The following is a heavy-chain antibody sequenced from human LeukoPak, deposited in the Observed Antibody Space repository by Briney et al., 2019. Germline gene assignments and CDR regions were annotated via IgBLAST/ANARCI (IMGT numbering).Heavy chain of an antibody. CDR3: ARESRSAFDY. D-gene: IGHD2-15*01. V-gene: IGHV3-7*01. CDR2: IRQSGSEK. CDR1: GFTLANYW. Sequence: PGGSLRLSCAASGFTLANYWMSWVRQAPGKGLEWGANIRQSGSEKNYVDSVRGRFTISRDNAKNSVYLQMNNLRAEDTAVYYCARESRSAFDYWGQGIMVTVSP. J-gene: IGHJ4*02.